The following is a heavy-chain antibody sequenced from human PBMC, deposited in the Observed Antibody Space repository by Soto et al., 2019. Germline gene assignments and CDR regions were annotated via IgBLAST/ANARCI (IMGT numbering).Heavy chain of an antibody. V-gene: IGHV3-33*01. CDR2: IWYDGSNK. D-gene: IGHD4-17*01. CDR1: GFTFSSYG. CDR3: ARGMRDDYGDYDAFDI. J-gene: IGHJ3*02. Sequence: GGSLRLSCAASGFTFSSYGMHWVRQAPGKGLEWVAVIWYDGSNKYYADSVKGRFTISRDNSKNTLYLQMNSLRAEDTAVYYCARGMRDDYGDYDAFDIWGQGTMVTVSS.